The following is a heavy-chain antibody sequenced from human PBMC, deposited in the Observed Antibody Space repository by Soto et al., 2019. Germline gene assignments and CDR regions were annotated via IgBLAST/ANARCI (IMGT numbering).Heavy chain of an antibody. V-gene: IGHV3-23*01. CDR2: IGGGGTDT. CDR1: RFTFSDFA. CDR3: AKDAVPYNGKWDWFDS. Sequence: DVQLLESGGGLVQPGGYLTLSCAASRFTFSDFAMSWVRQAPGKGLEWVSSIGGGGTDTYYADSVKGRFTISRDNSKNTLYLQMDGLRDEDTAVYYCAKDAVPYNGKWDWFDSWGQGTLVIVSS. J-gene: IGHJ5*01. D-gene: IGHD1-20*01.